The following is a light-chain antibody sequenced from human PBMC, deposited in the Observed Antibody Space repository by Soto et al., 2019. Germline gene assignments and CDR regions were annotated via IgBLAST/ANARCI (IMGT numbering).Light chain of an antibody. CDR2: DAS. V-gene: IGKV3-11*01. J-gene: IGKJ1*01. CDR1: QSVSSY. Sequence: EIVLTQSPAILSLSPGERATLSCRASQSVSSYLAWYQQKPGQAPRLLIYDASNRATGIPARFSGSGSGTDFTLTISSLQPEDFATYYCQQANSFPPTFGQGTRWIS. CDR3: QQANSFPPT.